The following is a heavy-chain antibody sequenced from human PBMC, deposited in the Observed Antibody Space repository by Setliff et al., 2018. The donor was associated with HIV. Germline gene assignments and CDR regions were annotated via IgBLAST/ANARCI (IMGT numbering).Heavy chain of an antibody. V-gene: IGHV4-61*08. J-gene: IGHJ4*02. CDR3: ARDVMEWFGNYFDN. CDR2: VSYIGTA. Sequence: ESGPTLVNPTQTLTLTCTVSGFSIGTLGMCVGWIRQPPGKGLEWLGYVSYIGTANYNPSLKSRVTISIDTSKHQFSLKLTSVTAADTAVYYCARDVMEWFGNYFDNWGQGALVTVSS. D-gene: IGHD3-3*01. CDR1: GFSIGTLGMC.